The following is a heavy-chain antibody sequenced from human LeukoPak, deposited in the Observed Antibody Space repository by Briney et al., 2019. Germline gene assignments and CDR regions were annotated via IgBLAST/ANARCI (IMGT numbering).Heavy chain of an antibody. D-gene: IGHD6-25*01. CDR3: ARVSASFFDY. CDR2: ISSSSSYI. V-gene: IGHV3-21*01. J-gene: IGHJ4*02. Sequence: PGGSLRLSCAASGFSFSSYSMNWVRQAPGKGLEWVSSISSSSSYIYYADSVMGRFTISRDNAKNSLYLQMNSLRAEDTAVYYCARVSASFFDYWGQGTLVTVSS. CDR1: GFSFSSYS.